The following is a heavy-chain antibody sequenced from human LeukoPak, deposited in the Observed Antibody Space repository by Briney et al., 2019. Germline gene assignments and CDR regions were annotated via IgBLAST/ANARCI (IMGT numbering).Heavy chain of an antibody. J-gene: IGHJ5*02. CDR2: IKQDGSEK. D-gene: IGHD2-2*02. CDR3: ARDDVYPNP. V-gene: IGHV3-7*04. CDR1: GFTFSTYS. Sequence: GGSLRLSCAASGFTFSTYSMNWVRQAPGKGLEWVANIKQDGSEKYYVDSVKGRFTISRDNAKNSLYLQMNSLRAEDTAVYYCARDDVYPNPWGQGTLVTVSS.